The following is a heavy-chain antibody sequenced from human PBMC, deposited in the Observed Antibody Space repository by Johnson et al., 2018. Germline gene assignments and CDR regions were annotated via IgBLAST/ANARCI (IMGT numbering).Heavy chain of an antibody. V-gene: IGHV3-23*04. J-gene: IGHJ6*03. Sequence: EVQLVEAGGGVVQPGRSLRLSCAASGFTFSSYGMHWVRQAPGKGLEWVSAISGSGGSTYYADSGKGRFTISRDNSKNTLYLQMNSLRAEDTAVYYCATHYYDSSGYSSYYYYYMDVWGKGTTVTVSS. CDR1: GFTFSSYG. CDR3: ATHYYDSSGYSSYYYYYMDV. D-gene: IGHD3-22*01. CDR2: ISGSGGST.